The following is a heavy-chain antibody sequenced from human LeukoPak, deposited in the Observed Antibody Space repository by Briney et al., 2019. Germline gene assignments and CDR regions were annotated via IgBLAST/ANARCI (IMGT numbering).Heavy chain of an antibody. CDR2: ISPYNGNT. CDR3: AREGNGLKYFDY. CDR1: GYTFTSYG. Sequence: ASVKVSCKASGYTFTSYGISWVRQAPGQGLEWMGWISPYNGNTNYAQKLQGRVSMTTDTSTSTAYMELRSLRSDDTAVYYCAREGNGLKYFDYWGQGTLVTVSS. D-gene: IGHD1-1*01. J-gene: IGHJ4*02. V-gene: IGHV1-18*01.